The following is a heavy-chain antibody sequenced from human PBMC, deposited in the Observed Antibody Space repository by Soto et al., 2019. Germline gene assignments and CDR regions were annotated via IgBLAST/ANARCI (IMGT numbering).Heavy chain of an antibody. V-gene: IGHV4-31*03. J-gene: IGHJ5*02. CDR1: GGSISSGGYY. Sequence: PSETLSLTCTVSGGSISSGGYYWSWIRQHPGKGLEWIGYIYYSGSTYYNPSLKSRVTISVDTSKNQFSLKLSSVTAADTAVYYCAISPGQKLAANWFDPWGQGTLVTVSS. CDR2: IYYSGST. D-gene: IGHD6-13*01. CDR3: AISPGQKLAANWFDP.